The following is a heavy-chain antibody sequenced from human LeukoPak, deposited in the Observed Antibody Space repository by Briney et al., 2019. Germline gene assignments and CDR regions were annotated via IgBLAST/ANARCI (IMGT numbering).Heavy chain of an antibody. D-gene: IGHD3-16*01. CDR2: IASSSSNK. CDR3: ARDPPSRGTRYFDY. J-gene: IGHJ4*02. Sequence: GGSLRLSCAASGFPFSRYSMNWVRQAPGEGPEWVSSIASSSSNKDYVDSVKGRFTVSRDNAKNSLYLQMDSLRVEDTAVYYCARDPPSRGTRYFDYWGQGILVTVSS. CDR1: GFPFSRYS. V-gene: IGHV3-21*01.